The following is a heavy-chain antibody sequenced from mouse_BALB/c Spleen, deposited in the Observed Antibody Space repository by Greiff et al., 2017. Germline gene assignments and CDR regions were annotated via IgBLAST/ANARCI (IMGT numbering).Heavy chain of an antibody. CDR2: IWWDDDK. CDR1: GFSLSTSGMG. D-gene: IGHD2-4*01. J-gene: IGHJ4*01. Sequence: QVTLKVSGPGILQPSQTLSLSCSFSGFSLSTSGMGVGWIRPPSGKGLEWLAHIWWDDDKRYNPALKSRLTISKDTSSNQVFLKIASVDTADTATYYCARMGGLRQDYYAMDYWGQGTSVTVSS. CDR3: ARMGGLRQDYYAMDY. V-gene: IGHV8-8*01.